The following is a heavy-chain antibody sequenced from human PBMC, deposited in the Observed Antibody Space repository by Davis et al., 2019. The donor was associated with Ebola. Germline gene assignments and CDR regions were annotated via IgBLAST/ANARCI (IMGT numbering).Heavy chain of an antibody. V-gene: IGHV3-30*01. CDR3: AREGYSSGRAPAFDS. J-gene: IGHJ4*02. D-gene: IGHD3-22*01. Sequence: GGSLRLSCAASGFTFSNSIFHWVRQAPGKGLEWVAGISFDEISKYYADSVKDRFSISRDKSKNTVSLQMNSLTVEDTAVYYCAREGYSSGRAPAFDSWGQGTLVTVSS. CDR1: GFTFSNSI. CDR2: ISFDEISK.